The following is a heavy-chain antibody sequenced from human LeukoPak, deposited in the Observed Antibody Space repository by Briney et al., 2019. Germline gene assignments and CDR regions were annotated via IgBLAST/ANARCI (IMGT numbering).Heavy chain of an antibody. CDR2: IWYDGSNK. J-gene: IGHJ4*02. D-gene: IGHD3-3*01. CDR1: GFTFSSYG. Sequence: PGGSPRLSCAASGFTFSSYGMHWVRQAPGKGLEWVAVIWYDGSNKYYADSVKGRFTISRDNSKNTLYLQMNSLKTEDTAVYYCTTSSVGTIFGVVIIPYYYFDYWGQGTLVTVSS. V-gene: IGHV3-33*01. CDR3: TTSSVGTIFGVVIIPYYYFDY.